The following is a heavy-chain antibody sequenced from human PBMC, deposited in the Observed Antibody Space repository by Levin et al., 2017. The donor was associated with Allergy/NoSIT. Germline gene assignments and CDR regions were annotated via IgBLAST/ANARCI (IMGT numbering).Heavy chain of an antibody. J-gene: IGHJ4*02. CDR3: ATDFWGGPSDH. CDR2: TLSGLGNT. Sequence: GGSLRLSCAASGISFSSDGMHWVRQAPGKGPEWVAFTLSGLGNTRYADSVKGRFTISRDTSKNTVYLQMSRLRGDDTALYYCATDFWGGPSDHWGQGTLVTVS. D-gene: IGHD3/OR15-3a*01. V-gene: IGHV3-30*02. CDR1: GISFSSDG.